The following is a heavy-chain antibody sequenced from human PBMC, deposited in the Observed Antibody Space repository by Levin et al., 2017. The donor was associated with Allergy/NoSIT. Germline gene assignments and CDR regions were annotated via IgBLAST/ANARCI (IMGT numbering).Heavy chain of an antibody. CDR1: GFTFSSYA. Sequence: GESLKISCAASGFTFSSYAMHWVRQAPGKGLEWVAVISYDGSNKYYADSVKGRFTISRDNSKNTLYLQMNSLRAEDTAVYYCARDSGGSGWYGVSSSRYGMDGWGQGTTVTVSS. CDR2: ISYDGSNK. J-gene: IGHJ6*02. D-gene: IGHD6-19*01. V-gene: IGHV3-30*04. CDR3: ARDSGGSGWYGVSSSRYGMDG.